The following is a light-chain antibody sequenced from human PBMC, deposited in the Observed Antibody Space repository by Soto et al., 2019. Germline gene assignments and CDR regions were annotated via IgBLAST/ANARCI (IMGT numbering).Light chain of an antibody. J-gene: IGLJ7*01. V-gene: IGLV3-21*02. Sequence: SYVLTQPPSVSGAPGETAGITCGGNNIGSKIVHCYPQRPGHAPVLVVYDDSARPSVIPDRFSGSNSGNTATLTISRVEAGDEADYYCQVWETISDHVFFGGGTQLTVI. CDR2: DDS. CDR3: QVWETISDHVF. CDR1: NIGSKI.